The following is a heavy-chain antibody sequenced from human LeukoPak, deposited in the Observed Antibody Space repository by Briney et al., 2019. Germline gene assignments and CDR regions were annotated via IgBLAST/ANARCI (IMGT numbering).Heavy chain of an antibody. CDR2: ITSDGANT. J-gene: IGHJ4*02. V-gene: IGHV3-64D*06. Sequence: GGSLRLSCSASGFTFSRFPMNWVRQAPGKGLESVSSITSDGANTYYTDSVKGRFAISRDNSKNTLYLQMGSLRADDTAVYYYVKTMIPLFLPSAFDYWGQGALVTVSS. CDR1: GFTFSRFP. D-gene: IGHD3-22*01. CDR3: VKTMIPLFLPSAFDY.